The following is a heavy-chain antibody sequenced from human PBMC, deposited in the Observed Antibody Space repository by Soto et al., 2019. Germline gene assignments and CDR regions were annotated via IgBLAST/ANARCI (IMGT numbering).Heavy chain of an antibody. V-gene: IGHV3-7*01. CDR3: VRSFSFDWLLFTLDY. Sequence: QLVDSGGGLVQPGGSLRLSCATSGFTFNTYWMTWVRQAPGKGLEWVANIKEDGSEENYVDSVKGRFTISRDNGKNSLLLQMNRLRREDSAVYYCVRSFSFDWLLFTLDYWGQGTLVSVSS. CDR2: IKEDGSEE. CDR1: GFTFNTYW. J-gene: IGHJ4*02. D-gene: IGHD3-9*01.